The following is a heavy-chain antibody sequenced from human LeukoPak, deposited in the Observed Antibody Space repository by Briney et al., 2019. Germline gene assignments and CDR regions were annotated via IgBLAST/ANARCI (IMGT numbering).Heavy chain of an antibody. D-gene: IGHD6-19*01. CDR3: AREGPRAVVGTDYSDY. CDR1: GFTFSSYA. J-gene: IGHJ4*02. V-gene: IGHV3-30*04. CDR2: ISYDGSNK. Sequence: GGSLRLSCAASGFTFSSYAMHWVRQAPGKGLERVAVISYDGSNKYYADSVKGRFTISRDNSKNTLYLQMNSLRAEGTAVYYCAREGPRAVVGTDYSDYWGQGTLVTVSS.